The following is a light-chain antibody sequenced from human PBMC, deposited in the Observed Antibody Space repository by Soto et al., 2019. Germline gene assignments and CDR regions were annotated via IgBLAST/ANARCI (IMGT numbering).Light chain of an antibody. J-gene: IGKJ1*01. V-gene: IGKV3-20*01. CDR1: QSISSSY. Sequence: ELVLTQSPGTLSLSPGERATLSCRASQSISSSYLAWYQQKPRQAPRLIVYGASSRATVIPDRFSGSGSGTDFTLTISRLEPEDFAVYYCQQYGSSRTFGQGTKVDIK. CDR2: GAS. CDR3: QQYGSSRT.